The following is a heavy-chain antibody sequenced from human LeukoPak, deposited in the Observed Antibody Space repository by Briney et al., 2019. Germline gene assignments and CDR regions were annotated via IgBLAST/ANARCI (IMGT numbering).Heavy chain of an antibody. J-gene: IGHJ4*02. Sequence: SETLSLTCTVSGDSISNYYWSWIRQSPGKELEWIGYMYNRGSTIYNPSLKSRVTISTDTSRNQFSLRLTSVTAADTAVYYCARAEKAVTGTLDSWGQGTLITVSS. CDR2: MYNRGST. CDR3: ARAEKAVTGTLDS. CDR1: GDSISNYY. D-gene: IGHD6-19*01. V-gene: IGHV4-59*01.